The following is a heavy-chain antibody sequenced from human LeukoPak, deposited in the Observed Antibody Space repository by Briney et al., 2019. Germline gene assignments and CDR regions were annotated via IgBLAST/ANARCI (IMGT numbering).Heavy chain of an antibody. Sequence: GRSLRLSCAASGFTFSSYGMHWVRQAPGKGLEWVAVIWYDGSNKYYADSVKGRFTISRDNSKNTLYLQMNSLRAEDTAVYYCARDGGLSYCSSTSCPRNYYYGMDVWGQGTTVTVSS. J-gene: IGHJ6*02. D-gene: IGHD2-2*01. CDR2: IWYDGSNK. CDR3: ARDGGLSYCSSTSCPRNYYYGMDV. CDR1: GFTFSSYG. V-gene: IGHV3-33*01.